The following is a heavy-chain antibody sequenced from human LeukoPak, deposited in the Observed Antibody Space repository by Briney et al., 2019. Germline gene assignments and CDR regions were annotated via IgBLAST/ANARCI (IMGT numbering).Heavy chain of an antibody. J-gene: IGHJ6*03. Sequence: GGSLRLSCAASGFTFSSSWMSWVRQAPCKGLEWVVNIKQDGSERSYVDSVKGRFTISRDNAKNLLYLQMNSLRAEDTAVYYCARGIQLWLQYYYYYYTDVWGKGTTVTVSS. CDR2: IKQDGSER. CDR3: ARGIQLWLQYYYYYYTDV. CDR1: GFTFSSSW. D-gene: IGHD5-18*01. V-gene: IGHV3-7*01.